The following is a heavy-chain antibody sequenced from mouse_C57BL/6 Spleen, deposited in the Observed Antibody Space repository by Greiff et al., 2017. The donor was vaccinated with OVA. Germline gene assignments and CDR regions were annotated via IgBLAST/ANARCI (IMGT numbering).Heavy chain of an antibody. Sequence: DVQLVESGPGLAKPSQTLSLTCSVTGYSITSDYWNWIRKFPGNKLEYMGYISYSSSTYYNPSLKSRISITRDTSKNHYYLHLNSVTTEDTATYYCARASITTVIDYWGQGTTLTVSS. D-gene: IGHD1-1*01. CDR1: GYSITSDY. V-gene: IGHV3-8*01. J-gene: IGHJ2*01. CDR2: ISYSSST. CDR3: ARASITTVIDY.